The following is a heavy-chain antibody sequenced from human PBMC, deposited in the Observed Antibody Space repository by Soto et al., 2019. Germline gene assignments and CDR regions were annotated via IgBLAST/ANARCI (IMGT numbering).Heavy chain of an antibody. CDR1: GGSINSYY. Sequence: QVQLQESGPGLVKPSETLSLTCSVSGGSINSYYWSWLRQSPGRGLDWIGYIPYTGSTNYSPSLKSRVIISIDTSKSQFSLQLNSVTAADTAIYYCARRHCYGSTCYPYYFDLWGRGTLVTVSS. CDR2: IPYTGST. D-gene: IGHD2-15*01. CDR3: ARRHCYGSTCYPYYFDL. V-gene: IGHV4-59*08. J-gene: IGHJ2*01.